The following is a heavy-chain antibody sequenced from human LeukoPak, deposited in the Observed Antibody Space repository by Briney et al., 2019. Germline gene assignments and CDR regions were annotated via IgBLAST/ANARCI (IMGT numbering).Heavy chain of an antibody. D-gene: IGHD1-26*01. J-gene: IGHJ4*02. V-gene: IGHV3-48*01. CDR1: GLSFSYYS. CDR3: AKMYGGTYIGN. Sequence: GGSLRLSCTASGLSFSYYSMNWVGQAPGKGREGVSYISSTGNPRHYAGSVEGRFTISRDNAKNSLYLQMNSLRAEDTAVYYCAKMYGGTYIGNWGQGTLVTVSA. CDR2: ISSTGNPR.